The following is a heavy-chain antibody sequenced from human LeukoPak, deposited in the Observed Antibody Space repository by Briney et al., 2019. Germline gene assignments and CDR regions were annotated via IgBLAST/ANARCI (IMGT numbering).Heavy chain of an antibody. Sequence: GGSLRLSCAASAFAVSSNHMTWVRQAPGKGLEWVSIIYSAGNTDYADSVKGRFTISRDNSKNTLYLQMNSLRAEDTAVYYCARDGNYGNSKGYFDYWGQGTLVTVSS. J-gene: IGHJ4*02. CDR3: ARDGNYGNSKGYFDY. D-gene: IGHD1-7*01. CDR1: AFAVSSNH. V-gene: IGHV3-53*01. CDR2: IYSAGNT.